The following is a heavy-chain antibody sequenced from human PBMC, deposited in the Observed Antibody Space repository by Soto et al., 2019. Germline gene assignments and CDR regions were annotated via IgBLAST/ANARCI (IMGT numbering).Heavy chain of an antibody. J-gene: IGHJ5*02. CDR3: ARGAYDILTGYHNWFGP. V-gene: IGHV4-34*01. D-gene: IGHD3-9*01. Sequence: LSLTCAVYGGSFSGYYWSWIRQPPGKGLEWIGEINHSGSTNYNPSLKSRVTISVDTSKNQFSLKLSSVTAADTAVYYCARGAYDILTGYHNWFGPWGQGTLVTVSS. CDR1: GGSFSGYY. CDR2: INHSGST.